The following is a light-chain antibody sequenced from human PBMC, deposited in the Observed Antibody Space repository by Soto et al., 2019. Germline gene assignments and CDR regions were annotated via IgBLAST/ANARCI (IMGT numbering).Light chain of an antibody. Sequence: SVLTQSPGTLSLFPGERATLSCRTSQSVSSNLAWYQQKPGQAHRLLIYGASTRATGIPARFSGSGSGTEFTLTISSLQSEDFAVYYCQQHNNWPPPITFGQGTRLEIK. CDR3: QQHNNWPPPIT. V-gene: IGKV3-15*01. CDR1: QSVSSN. CDR2: GAS. J-gene: IGKJ5*01.